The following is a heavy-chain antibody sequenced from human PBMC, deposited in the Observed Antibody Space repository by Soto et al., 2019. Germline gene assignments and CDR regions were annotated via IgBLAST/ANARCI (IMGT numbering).Heavy chain of an antibody. Sequence: SETLSLTCAVSGGSISSGGYSWSWIRQPPGKGLEWIGYIYHSGSTFYNPSLESRVTISVDTSKNQFSLKLSSVTAADTAVYYCARINNWNYEYYYYYYGMDVWGQGTTVTVSS. CDR3: ARINNWNYEYYYYYYGMDV. CDR1: GGSISSGGYS. V-gene: IGHV4-30-2*01. CDR2: IYHSGST. D-gene: IGHD1-7*01. J-gene: IGHJ6*02.